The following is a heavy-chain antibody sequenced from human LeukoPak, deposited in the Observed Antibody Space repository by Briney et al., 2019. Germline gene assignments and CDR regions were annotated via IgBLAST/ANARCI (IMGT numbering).Heavy chain of an antibody. CDR1: GFTFSSYS. CDR3: ARGYSSSCVDY. CDR2: ISSSSSYI. Sequence: GESLKISCAASGFTFSSYSMNWVRQAPGKGLEWVSSISSSSSYIYYADSVKGRFTISRDNAKNSLYLQMNSLRAEDTAVYYCARGYSSSCVDYWGQGTLVTVSS. J-gene: IGHJ4*02. D-gene: IGHD6-13*01. V-gene: IGHV3-21*01.